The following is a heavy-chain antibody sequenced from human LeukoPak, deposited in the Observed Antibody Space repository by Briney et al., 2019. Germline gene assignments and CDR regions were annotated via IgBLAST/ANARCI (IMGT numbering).Heavy chain of an antibody. CDR3: ARDPRPLGIEHYYFDY. CDR1: GDSISSTSYY. CDR2: IYYSGST. V-gene: IGHV4-39*07. D-gene: IGHD7-27*01. J-gene: IGHJ4*02. Sequence: PSETLSLTCTVSGDSISSTSYYWAWIRQPPGKGLEWIGSIYYSGSTYYNPSLKSRVTISVDTSKNQFSLKLSSVTAADTAVYYCARDPRPLGIEHYYFDYWGQGTLVTVSS.